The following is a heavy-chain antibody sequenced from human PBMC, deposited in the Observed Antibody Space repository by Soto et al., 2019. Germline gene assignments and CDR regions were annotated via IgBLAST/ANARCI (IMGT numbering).Heavy chain of an antibody. CDR2: IYDSGST. V-gene: IGHV4-59*12. J-gene: IGHJ2*01. CDR1: GGSISSYY. CDR3: ARARSGSYGFWYFDL. D-gene: IGHD3-10*01. Sequence: SETLSLTCTVSGGSISSYYWSWIRQPPGKGLEYIGYIYDSGSTNYNPSLKSRVTISVDRSKNQFSLKLSSVTAADTAVYYCARARSGSYGFWYFDLWGRGTLVTVSS.